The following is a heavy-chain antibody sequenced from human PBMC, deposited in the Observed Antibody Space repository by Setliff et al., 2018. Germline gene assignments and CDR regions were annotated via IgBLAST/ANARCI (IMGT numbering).Heavy chain of an antibody. CDR1: GFSFRTFS. V-gene: IGHV3-21*04. J-gene: IGHJ6*03. Sequence: GGSLRLSCAASGFSFRTFSMHWVRQAPGKGLEWVSSISPDSIHIYYADSVQGRFTISRDKNSLYLQMHSLRAEDTAVYYCAREGIRGYFYYYMDVWGKGTTVTVSS. CDR3: AREGIRGYFYYYMDV. CDR2: ISPDSIHI.